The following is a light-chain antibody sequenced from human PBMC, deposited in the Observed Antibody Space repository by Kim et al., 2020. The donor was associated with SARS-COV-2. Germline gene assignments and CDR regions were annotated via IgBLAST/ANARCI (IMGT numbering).Light chain of an antibody. CDR3: CSYAGSSTWV. CDR1: RNDVGTDNR. J-gene: IGLJ3*02. V-gene: IGLV2-23*02. CDR2: EVS. Sequence: GQSITISSTGTRNDVGTDNRVSWYQQHAGKAPRFMIYEVSKRPSGVSNRFSGSKSGNTASLIISGLQAEDEADYYCCSYAGSSTWVFGGGTQLTVL.